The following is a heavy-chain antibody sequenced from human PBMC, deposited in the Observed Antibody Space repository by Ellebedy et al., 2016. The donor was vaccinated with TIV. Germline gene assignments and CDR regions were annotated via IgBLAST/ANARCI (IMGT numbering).Heavy chain of an antibody. CDR3: ARAPRYTTGYSSGWYWVDY. D-gene: IGHD6-19*01. V-gene: IGHV4-34*01. Sequence: MPSETLSLTCAVYGGSFSGYYWSWIRQPPGKGLEWIGEINHSGSTNYNPSLKSRVTISVDTSKNQFSLKLSPVTAADTAVYYCARAPRYTTGYSSGWYWVDYWGQGTLVTVSS. CDR1: GGSFSGYY. CDR2: INHSGST. J-gene: IGHJ4*02.